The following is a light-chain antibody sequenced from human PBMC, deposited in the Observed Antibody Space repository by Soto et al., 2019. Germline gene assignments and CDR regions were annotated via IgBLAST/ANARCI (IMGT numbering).Light chain of an antibody. V-gene: IGLV2-14*03. CDR3: NSYTTSSTVV. J-gene: IGLJ2*01. CDR1: SSDVGNYNY. CDR2: DVS. Sequence: QSVLTQPASVSGSPGQSITISCTGTSSDVGNYNYVSWYQHHPGKAPKLMIYDVSNRPSGVSNRFSGSKSGNTASLTISGLQAEDEAEYYCNSYTTSSTVVFGGGTKLTVL.